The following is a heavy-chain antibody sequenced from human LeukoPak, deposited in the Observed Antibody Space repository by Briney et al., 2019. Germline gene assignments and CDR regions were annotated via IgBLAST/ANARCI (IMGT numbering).Heavy chain of an antibody. CDR2: ISWNSGSI. V-gene: IGHV3-9*03. CDR3: AKDIAAAGTVGAFDI. D-gene: IGHD6-13*01. J-gene: IGHJ3*02. CDR1: GFTFDDYA. Sequence: GGSLRLSCAASGFTFDDYAMHWVRQAPGKGLEWVSGISWNSGSIGYADSVKGRFTISRDNAKNSLYLQMNSLRAEDMALYYCAKDIAAAGTVGAFDIWGQGTMVTVSS.